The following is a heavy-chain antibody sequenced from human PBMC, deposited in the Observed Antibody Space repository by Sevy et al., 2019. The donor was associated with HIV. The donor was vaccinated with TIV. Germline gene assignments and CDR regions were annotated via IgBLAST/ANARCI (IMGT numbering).Heavy chain of an antibody. D-gene: IGHD6-19*01. J-gene: IGHJ1*01. V-gene: IGHV3-9*01. CDR2: IIWNSAFI. Sequence: GGSLRLSCAASGFTFDAYAMHWVRQAPGKGLEWVSGIIWNSAFIGYADSVKGRLTISRDNAKNSLYLQMNSLKPEDTAFYYCAKDGGSGSGPSAEYFHHWGQGTLVTVSS. CDR3: AKDGGSGSGPSAEYFHH. CDR1: GFTFDAYA.